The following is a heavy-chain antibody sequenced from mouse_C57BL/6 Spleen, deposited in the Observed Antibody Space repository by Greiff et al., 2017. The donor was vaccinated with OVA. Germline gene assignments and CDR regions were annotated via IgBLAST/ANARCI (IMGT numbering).Heavy chain of an antibody. Sequence: QVQLQQSGPELVKPGASVKISCKASGYAFSSSWMNWVKQRPGKGLEWIGRIYPGDGDTNYNGKFKGKATLTADKSSSTAYMQLSSLTSEDSAVYFCARVTTVVEDYAMDYWGQGTSVTVSS. CDR3: ARVTTVVEDYAMDY. D-gene: IGHD1-1*01. J-gene: IGHJ4*01. CDR1: GYAFSSSW. V-gene: IGHV1-82*01. CDR2: IYPGDGDT.